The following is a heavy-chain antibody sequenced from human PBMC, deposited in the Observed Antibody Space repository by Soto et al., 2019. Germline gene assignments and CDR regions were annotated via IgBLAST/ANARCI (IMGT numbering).Heavy chain of an antibody. D-gene: IGHD3-10*01. J-gene: IGHJ4*02. V-gene: IGHV3-15*01. CDR2: IKSNTDAGTT. CDR3: TTYYYGSGSYSSYFDY. Sequence: GGSLRLSCAASGFTFSNAWMSWVRQAPGKGLEWVGRIKSNTDAGTTDYAAPVKGRFTISRDDSKNTLYLQMNSLKTEDTAVYYCTTYYYGSGSYSSYFDYWGQGTLVTVSS. CDR1: GFTFSNAW.